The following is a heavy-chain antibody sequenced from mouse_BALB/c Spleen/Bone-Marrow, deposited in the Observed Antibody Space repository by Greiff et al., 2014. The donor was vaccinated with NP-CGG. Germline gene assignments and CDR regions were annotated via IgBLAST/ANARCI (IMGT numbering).Heavy chain of an antibody. CDR1: GYTFTSYW. Sequence: LQQSGSELVRPGASVKLSCKASGYTFTSYWMHWVKQRPGQGLERIGNIYPGSGSTNYDEKFKSKATLTVDTSSSTAYMQLSSLTSVDSAVYYCTGAPGFADWGQGTLVTVSA. V-gene: IGHV1S22*01. CDR3: TGAPGFAD. J-gene: IGHJ3*01. CDR2: IYPGSGST.